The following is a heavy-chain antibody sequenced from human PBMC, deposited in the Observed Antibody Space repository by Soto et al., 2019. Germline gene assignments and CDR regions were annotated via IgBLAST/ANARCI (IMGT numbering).Heavy chain of an antibody. D-gene: IGHD1-26*01. CDR2: IYYSGDT. V-gene: IGHV4-4*02. Sequence: QVHLLESGPGLVKPSGTLSLTCEVSGGSISSTNWWTWVRQPPGKGLEWIGDIYYSGDTNYSPSLQSRVTILLDKSKGQLSLKLTSVTAADTAIYYCATGPSGSPGFDYWGQGILVTVSS. CDR3: ATGPSGSPGFDY. J-gene: IGHJ4*02. CDR1: GGSISSTNW.